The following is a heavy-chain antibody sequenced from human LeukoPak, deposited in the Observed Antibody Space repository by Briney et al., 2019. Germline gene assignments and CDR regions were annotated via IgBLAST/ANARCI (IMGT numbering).Heavy chain of an antibody. Sequence: RTSETLSLTCTVSGGSISSYYWSWIRQPPGKGLEWIGYIYYSGSTNYNPSLKSRVTMSVDTSKNQFSLKLSSVTAADTAVYYCARGRRFLEWSNAFDIWGQGTMVTVSS. CDR2: IYYSGST. J-gene: IGHJ3*02. CDR1: GGSISSYY. CDR3: ARGRRFLEWSNAFDI. V-gene: IGHV4-59*12. D-gene: IGHD3-3*01.